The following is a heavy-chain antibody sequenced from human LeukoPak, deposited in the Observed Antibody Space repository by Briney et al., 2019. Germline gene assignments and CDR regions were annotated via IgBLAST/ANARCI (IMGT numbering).Heavy chain of an antibody. CDR1: GYTFTGYY. V-gene: IGHV1-2*02. Sequence: GASVKVSCKASGYTFTGYYMHWVRQAPGQGLEWMGWINPNSGGTNYAQKFQGRVTMTRDTSISTAYMELSRLRSDDTAVYYCARDRFVSAYCSGGSCYLNYWGQGTLVTVFS. CDR3: ARDRFVSAYCSGGSCYLNY. D-gene: IGHD2-15*01. J-gene: IGHJ4*02. CDR2: INPNSGGT.